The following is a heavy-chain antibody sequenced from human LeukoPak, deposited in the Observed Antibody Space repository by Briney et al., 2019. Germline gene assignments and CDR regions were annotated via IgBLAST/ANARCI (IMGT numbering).Heavy chain of an antibody. CDR2: IGSSVTTI. Sequence: GGSLRLSCAASGFTFRDYYMAWIRQAPGKGLEWVSYIGSSVTTIYYSDSVRGRFTLSRDSAKNSLYLQMNSLRAEDTAVYYCARDKRKGIVGSTKSYFDYWGQGTLVTVSS. CDR1: GFTFRDYY. D-gene: IGHD1-26*01. J-gene: IGHJ4*02. V-gene: IGHV3-11*04. CDR3: ARDKRKGIVGSTKSYFDY.